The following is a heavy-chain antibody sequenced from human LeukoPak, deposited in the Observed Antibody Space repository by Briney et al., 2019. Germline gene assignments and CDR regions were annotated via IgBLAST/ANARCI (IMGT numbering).Heavy chain of an antibody. V-gene: IGHV1-18*01. CDR2: ISGYNGNT. J-gene: IGHJ4*02. CDR3: ARTCSGSSCYVIY. Sequence: GASVKVSCKASGCTFSNYGITWVRQAPGQGLEWMGWISGYNGNTNYAQKFQGRVTMATETSTSTAYMELRSLRSDDTAVYYCARTCSGSSCYVIYWGQGTLLTVSS. CDR1: GCTFSNYG. D-gene: IGHD2-2*01.